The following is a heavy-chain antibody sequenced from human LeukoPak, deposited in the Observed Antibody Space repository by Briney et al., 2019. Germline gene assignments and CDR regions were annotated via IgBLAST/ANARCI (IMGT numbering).Heavy chain of an antibody. V-gene: IGHV4-4*07. CDR3: ARVGGSPLGAFDI. Sequence: PSETLSLTCTVSGGSISSYYWSWIRQPAGKGLEWIGRIYISGGTNYNPSLKGRATMSVDTSKNQFSLKLNSATAADTAVYYCARVGGSPLGAFDIWGQGTMVTVSS. D-gene: IGHD7-27*01. CDR1: GGSISSYY. J-gene: IGHJ3*02. CDR2: IYISGGT.